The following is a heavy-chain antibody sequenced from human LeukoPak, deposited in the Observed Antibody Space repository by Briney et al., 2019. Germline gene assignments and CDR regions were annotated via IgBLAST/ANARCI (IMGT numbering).Heavy chain of an antibody. D-gene: IGHD1-26*01. CDR1: GFTFSGSA. V-gene: IGHV3-73*01. J-gene: IGHJ6*03. CDR2: IRSKANSYAT. Sequence: GGSLRLSCAASGFTFSGSAMHWVRQASGKGLEWVGRIRSKANSYATAYAASVKGRFTISRDDSKNTAYLQMNSLKTEDTAVHYCTVIVGATTVPYYYYYMDVWGKGTTVTVSS. CDR3: TVIVGATTVPYYYYYMDV.